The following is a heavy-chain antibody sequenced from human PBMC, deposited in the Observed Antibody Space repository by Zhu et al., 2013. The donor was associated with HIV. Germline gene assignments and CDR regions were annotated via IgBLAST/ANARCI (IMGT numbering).Heavy chain of an antibody. V-gene: IGHV1-69*06. Sequence: QVQLVQSGTEVKMPGASVKVSCKASGYSFSNYGISWVRQAPGQGLEWMGWIIPMFGTTKYAQNFQGRVTITADKFTRTVYMELNSLRSEDTAVYYCARVAPSDYYYYMDVWGKGTTVTVSS. CDR3: ARVAPSDYYYYMDV. CDR1: GYSFSNYG. J-gene: IGHJ6*03. CDR2: IIPMFGTT.